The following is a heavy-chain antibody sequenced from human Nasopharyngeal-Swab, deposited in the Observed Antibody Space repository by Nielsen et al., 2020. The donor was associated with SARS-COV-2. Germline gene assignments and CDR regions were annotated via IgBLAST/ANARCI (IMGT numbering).Heavy chain of an antibody. Sequence: SLKISCAASGFTFSSYGMHWVRQAPGKGLEWVAVISSEGSNKYYADSVKGRFTISRDNSKNTLYLQMNSLRAEDTAVYYCARGSVAVVPAAMRYYYYYYMDAWGKGTTVTVSS. V-gene: IGHV3-30*03. CDR1: GFTFSSYG. CDR3: ARGSVAVVPAAMRYYYYYYMDA. D-gene: IGHD2-2*01. CDR2: ISSEGSNK. J-gene: IGHJ6*03.